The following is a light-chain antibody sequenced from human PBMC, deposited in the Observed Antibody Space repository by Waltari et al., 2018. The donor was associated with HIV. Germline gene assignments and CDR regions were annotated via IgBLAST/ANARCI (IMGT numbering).Light chain of an antibody. J-gene: IGKJ4*01. V-gene: IGKV2-30*01. Sequence: DVVMTQTPVSLLVTLGQSASVSCKSSQSPESTDGNTYLNWFHQRPGHPPRRLIYKVSNRDSGVSDRFSGSGSGTEFTLKITTVEAEDAGIYFCMQGTHFLTFGGGTKV. CDR1: QSPESTDGNTY. CDR3: MQGTHFLT. CDR2: KVS.